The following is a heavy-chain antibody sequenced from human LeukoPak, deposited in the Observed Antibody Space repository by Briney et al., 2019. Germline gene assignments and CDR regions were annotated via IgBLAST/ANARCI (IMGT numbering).Heavy chain of an antibody. V-gene: IGHV3-66*01. CDR3: ARPRVGNDYGDYYFDY. CDR2: IYSGGST. Sequence: GGSLRLSGAASGFTVSRNFMSWVRQAPGKGREWVSVIYSGGSTYYADSVKGRFTISRDNSKNTLYLQMNSLRAEDTAVYYCARPRVGNDYGDYYFDYWGQGTLVTVSS. D-gene: IGHD4-17*01. J-gene: IGHJ4*02. CDR1: GFTVSRNF.